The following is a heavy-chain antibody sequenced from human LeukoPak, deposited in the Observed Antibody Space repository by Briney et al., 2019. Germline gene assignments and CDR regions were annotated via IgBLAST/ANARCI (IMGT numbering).Heavy chain of an antibody. Sequence: GGSLRLSCAASGFTFSSYAMSWVRQAPGKGLEWVSAISGSGGSTYYADSAKGRFTNSRDNSKNTLYLQMNSLRAEDTDVYYCAKALYYYDSSGYLHWGQGTLVTVSS. J-gene: IGHJ4*02. V-gene: IGHV3-23*01. CDR1: GFTFSSYA. D-gene: IGHD3-22*01. CDR2: ISGSGGST. CDR3: AKALYYYDSSGYLH.